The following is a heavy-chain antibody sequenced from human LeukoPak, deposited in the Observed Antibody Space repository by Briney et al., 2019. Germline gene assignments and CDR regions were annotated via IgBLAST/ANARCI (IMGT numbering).Heavy chain of an antibody. CDR2: IHPSGSA. V-gene: IGHV4-34*01. CDR3: TRGDDAYKQGY. D-gene: IGHD5-24*01. J-gene: IGHJ4*02. Sequence: SETLSLTCAVYGGSFSGYYWSWIRQSPGKGLEWIGEIHPSGSAHYNSSFKSRLTISVDTSNNQFSLNLNSVTVADTAIYFCTRGDDAYKQGYWGQGTLVTVSS. CDR1: GGSFSGYY.